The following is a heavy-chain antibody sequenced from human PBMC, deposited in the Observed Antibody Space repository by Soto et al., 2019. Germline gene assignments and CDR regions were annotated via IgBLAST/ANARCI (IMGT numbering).Heavy chain of an antibody. CDR2: IYYSGST. CDR1: GGSISSDY. CDR3: ARGDSGYQSDFDY. J-gene: IGHJ4*02. D-gene: IGHD5-12*01. Sequence: SETLSLTCTVSGGSISSDYWSWIRQPPGKVLEWIGYIYYSGSTNYNPSLKSRVTISVDTSKNQFSLKLSSVTAADTAVYYCARGDSGYQSDFDYWGQGTLVNVSS. V-gene: IGHV4-59*01.